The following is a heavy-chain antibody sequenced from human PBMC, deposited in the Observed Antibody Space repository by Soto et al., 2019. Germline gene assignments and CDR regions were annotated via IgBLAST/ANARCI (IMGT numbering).Heavy chain of an antibody. CDR1: GGSINSGDYY. V-gene: IGHV4-30-4*01. D-gene: IGHD1-26*01. J-gene: IGHJ4*02. CDR2: IYYSGST. CDR3: ARDGFVGRSGYFDY. Sequence: SETLSLTCTVSGGSINSGDYYWTWIRQPPGKGLEWIGYIYYSGSTYYNPSLKSRVTTSIDTSKNQFSLKLSSVTAADTAVYYCARDGFVGRSGYFDYWGQGTMVTVSS.